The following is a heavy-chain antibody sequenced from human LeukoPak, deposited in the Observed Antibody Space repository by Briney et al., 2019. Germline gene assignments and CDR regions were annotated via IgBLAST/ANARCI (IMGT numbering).Heavy chain of an antibody. CDR2: INHSGST. Sequence: SETLSLTCAVYGESFSGYYWSWIRQPPGKGLEWIGEINHSGSTNYNPSLKSRVTISVDTSKNQFSLKLSSVTAADTAVYYCARPYYSDDWGQGTLVTVSS. D-gene: IGHD3-10*01. J-gene: IGHJ4*02. CDR1: GESFSGYY. CDR3: ARPYYSDD. V-gene: IGHV4-34*01.